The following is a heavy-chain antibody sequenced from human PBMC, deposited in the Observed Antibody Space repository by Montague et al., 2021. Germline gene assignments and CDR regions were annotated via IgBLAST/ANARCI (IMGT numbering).Heavy chain of an antibody. Sequence: SETLSLTCGVYGASLSEYYWTWIRPSPETGLEWIGEVRHIGSTNYNPSLKGRVTMSVDKSKNQFSLKLRSVTAADTAVYYCASDRGPFDYWGQGTVVTVSS. D-gene: IGHD3-10*01. CDR1: GASLSEYY. CDR3: ASDRGPFDY. V-gene: IGHV4-34*01. CDR2: VRHIGST. J-gene: IGHJ4*02.